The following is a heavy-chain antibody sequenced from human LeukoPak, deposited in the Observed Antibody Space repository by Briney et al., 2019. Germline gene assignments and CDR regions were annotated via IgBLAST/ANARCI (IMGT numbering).Heavy chain of an antibody. CDR1: GYTFTAYY. V-gene: IGHV1-2*02. CDR2: INPNSGGT. Sequence: ASVKVSCKTSGYTFTAYYIHWVRQAPGQGLEWMGWINPNSGGTNYAQKFQGRVTMTRDTSITTAYMELNRLRSDDTAVYYCARGPRGYPDYRGQGTLVTVSS. CDR3: ARGPRGYPDY. D-gene: IGHD3-16*02. J-gene: IGHJ4*02.